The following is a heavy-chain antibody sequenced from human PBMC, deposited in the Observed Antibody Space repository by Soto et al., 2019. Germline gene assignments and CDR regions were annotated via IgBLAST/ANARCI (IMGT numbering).Heavy chain of an antibody. CDR2: IIPFLSAT. D-gene: IGHD4-17*01. CDR1: GGHFDRFA. Sequence: QVQLVQSGAEVKKPGSSVKLSCRASGGHFDRFALSWLRQAHGQGLEWMGGIIPFLSATSYAQKFQGRVTISADESARTLYLELRSLTSDDTAVYYCARAEDDYGDFGSMDVWGQGTSVTVSS. V-gene: IGHV1-69*01. CDR3: ARAEDDYGDFGSMDV. J-gene: IGHJ6*02.